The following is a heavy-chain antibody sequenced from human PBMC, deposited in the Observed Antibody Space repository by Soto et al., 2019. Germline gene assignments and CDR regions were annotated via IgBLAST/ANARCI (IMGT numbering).Heavy chain of an antibody. CDR2: IIPIFGTA. J-gene: IGHJ4*02. CDR3: ARDSRGYYYDSSYFDY. V-gene: IGHV1-69*12. D-gene: IGHD3-22*01. CDR1: GGTFSSYA. Sequence: QVQMVQSGAEVKKPGSSVKVSCKASGGTFSSYAISWVRQAPGQGLEWMGGIIPIFGTANYEQKFQGRVTITADESTSTAYKELSSLRSEDTAVYYCARDSRGYYYDSSYFDYWGQGTLVTVSS.